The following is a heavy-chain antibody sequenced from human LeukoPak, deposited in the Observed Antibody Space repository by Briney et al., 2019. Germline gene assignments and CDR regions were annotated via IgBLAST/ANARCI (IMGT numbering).Heavy chain of an antibody. CDR3: AKIGANVGF. D-gene: IGHD4/OR15-4a*01. Sequence: GGSLRLSCAASGFPFSSFAMRGVRDAPGKGLDWVSSINGGGSSTYYADSVKGRFTISRYNSKNTLYLKMNSLRAEDTAVYYCAKIGANVGFWGQGTLVTVSS. CDR1: GFPFSSFA. V-gene: IGHV3-23*01. CDR2: INGGGSST. J-gene: IGHJ4*02.